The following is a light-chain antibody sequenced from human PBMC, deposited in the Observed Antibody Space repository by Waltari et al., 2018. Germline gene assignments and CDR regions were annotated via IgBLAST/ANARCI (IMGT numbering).Light chain of an antibody. CDR1: RRDVGGYNF. CDR3: SSYAGNYVA. J-gene: IGLJ2*01. V-gene: IGLV2-11*01. Sequence: QSALPPPRPVSGSPGQSVNISCTGPRRDVGGYNFVSWYQQHPGTAPKLIISDITKRPAGVPDRFAGSKSGNTASLTISGLQAADEADYYCSSYAGNYVAFGGGTKLTVL. CDR2: DIT.